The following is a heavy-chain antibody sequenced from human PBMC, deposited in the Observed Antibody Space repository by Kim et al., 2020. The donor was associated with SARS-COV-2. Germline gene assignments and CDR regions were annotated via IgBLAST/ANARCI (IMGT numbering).Heavy chain of an antibody. CDR3: AARGVPAAIRAFDI. J-gene: IGHJ3*02. D-gene: IGHD2-2*01. Sequence: GGSLRLSCAASGFTFDDYAMHWVRQAPGKGLEWVSGISWNSGSIGYADSVKGRFTISRDNAKNSLYLQMNSLRAEDTALYFCAARGVPAAIRAFDIWGQGTVVTVTS. V-gene: IGHV3-9*01. CDR1: GFTFDDYA. CDR2: ISWNSGSI.